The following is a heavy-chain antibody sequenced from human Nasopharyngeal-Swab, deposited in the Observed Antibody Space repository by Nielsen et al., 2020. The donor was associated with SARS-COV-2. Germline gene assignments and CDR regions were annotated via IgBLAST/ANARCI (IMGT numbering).Heavy chain of an antibody. J-gene: IGHJ3*02. V-gene: IGHV3-23*01. CDR1: GFTFSSYA. D-gene: IGHD4/OR15-4a*01. Sequence: GESLKISCAASGFTFSSYAMTWVRQAPGKGLEWVSVVTGSGYGTDYADSVKGRFTISRDNAKNTLYLQINSLRAEDTAVYYCARKDVFAYGVYAFDIWGQGTMVTVSS. CDR3: ARKDVFAYGVYAFDI. CDR2: VTGSGYGT.